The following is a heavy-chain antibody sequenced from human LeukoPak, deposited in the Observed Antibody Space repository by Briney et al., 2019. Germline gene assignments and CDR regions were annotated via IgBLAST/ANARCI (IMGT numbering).Heavy chain of an antibody. CDR2: ISYDGSNK. CDR3: ARATEYCSGGSCYPYGMDV. CDR1: GLTFSSYA. Sequence: GGSLRLSCAASGLTFSSYAMHWVRQAPGKGLEWVAVISYDGSNKYYADSVKGRFTISRDNSKNTLYLQMNSLRAEDTAVYYCARATEYCSGGSCYPYGMDVWGQGTTVTVSS. J-gene: IGHJ6*02. D-gene: IGHD2-15*01. V-gene: IGHV3-30-3*01.